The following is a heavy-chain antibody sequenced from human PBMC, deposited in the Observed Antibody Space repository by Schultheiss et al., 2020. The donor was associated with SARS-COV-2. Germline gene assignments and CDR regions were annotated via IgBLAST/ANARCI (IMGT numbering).Heavy chain of an antibody. CDR3: AKVRGNWYDDLDY. CDR2: ISGSGGTT. CDR1: GFTFSSYG. Sequence: GESLKISCAASGFTFSSYGMHWVRQAPGKGLEWVSAISGSGGTTFYADSVKGRFTISRDNANNSLYLQMNSLRAEDTAVYYCAKVRGNWYDDLDYWGQGTLVTVSS. J-gene: IGHJ4*02. V-gene: IGHV3-21*04. D-gene: IGHD1-1*01.